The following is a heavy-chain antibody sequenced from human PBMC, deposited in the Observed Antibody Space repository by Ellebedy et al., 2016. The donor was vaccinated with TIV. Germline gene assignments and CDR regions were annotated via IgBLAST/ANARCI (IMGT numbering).Heavy chain of an antibody. CDR3: ASGIYPRYSY. J-gene: IGHJ4*02. V-gene: IGHV3-72*01. D-gene: IGHD1-26*01. CDR1: GFTLNGDS. Sequence: GESLKISXAVSGFTLNGDSTLHWVRQASGKGLEWVGRSRSKADSYTTYYAASVKGRFTISRDDSKNSLYLQMNSLKTEDTAVYYCASGIYPRYSYWGQGTLVTVSS. CDR2: SRSKADSYTT.